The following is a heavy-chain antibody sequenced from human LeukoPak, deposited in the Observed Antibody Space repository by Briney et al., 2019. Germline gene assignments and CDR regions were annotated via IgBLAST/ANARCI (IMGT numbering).Heavy chain of an antibody. Sequence: PSETLSLTCTVSGGSISSGGYYWSWIRQHPGKGLEWIGYIYYSGSTYYNPSLKSRVTISVDTSKNQFSLKLSSVTAADTAVYYCAGRYGGNSSHDYWGQGTLVTVS. CDR2: IYYSGST. CDR3: AGRYGGNSSHDY. V-gene: IGHV4-31*03. CDR1: GGSISSGGYY. D-gene: IGHD4-23*01. J-gene: IGHJ4*02.